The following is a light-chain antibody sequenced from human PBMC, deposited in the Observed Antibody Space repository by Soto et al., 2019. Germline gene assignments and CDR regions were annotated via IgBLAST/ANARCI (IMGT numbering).Light chain of an antibody. CDR3: FSYTGSSPNEV. Sequence: SALTQPASVSGSPGQSITISCTGTNSDIGSYNLVSWYQHLPGKAPKLIIYEGSRWPSGISSRFSGSKSGNTASLTISGLQAEDEADYYCFSYTGSSPNEVFGPGTKVTVL. CDR2: EGS. V-gene: IGLV2-23*01. J-gene: IGLJ1*01. CDR1: NSDIGSYNL.